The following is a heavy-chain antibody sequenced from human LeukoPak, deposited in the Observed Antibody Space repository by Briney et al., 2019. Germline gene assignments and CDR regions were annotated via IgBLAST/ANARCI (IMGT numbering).Heavy chain of an antibody. Sequence: GGSLRLSCAASGFTFSSYWMSWVRQAPGKGLEWVSGISWNSGSIGYADSVKGRFTISRDNSKNTLYLQMNSLRAEDTAVYYCAKDPSHSSSWPEYWGQGTLVTVSS. CDR3: AKDPSHSSSWPEY. V-gene: IGHV3-23*01. D-gene: IGHD6-13*01. CDR1: GFTFSSYW. J-gene: IGHJ4*02. CDR2: ISWNSGSI.